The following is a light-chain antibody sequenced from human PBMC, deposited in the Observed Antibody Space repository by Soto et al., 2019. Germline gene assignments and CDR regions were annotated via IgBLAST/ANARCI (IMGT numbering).Light chain of an antibody. CDR3: QQYGSSPLT. V-gene: IGKV3-20*01. CDR1: QSVSSNK. J-gene: IGKJ4*01. CDR2: DAS. Sequence: EIVLTQSPATVSLSPGDRATLPCRASQSVSSNKLAWYQQKPGQAPRLLISDASNRATGIPDRFSGSGSGTDFTLTISRLEPEDFAVYYCQQYGSSPLTFGGGTKV.